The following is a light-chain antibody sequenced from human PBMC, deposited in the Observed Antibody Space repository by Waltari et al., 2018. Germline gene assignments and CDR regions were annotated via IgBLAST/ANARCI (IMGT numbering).Light chain of an antibody. CDR2: GAS. Sequence: EIVLTQSPGTLSLSPGERATLSCRASQTVRTTYLAWYQQKPGQAPPLLIYGASSRATGIPDRFSGSGSWTDFSLTISSLEPEDFAVYYCQQYDISPLTFGGGTKVEIK. J-gene: IGKJ4*01. V-gene: IGKV3-20*01. CDR1: QTVRTTY. CDR3: QQYDISPLT.